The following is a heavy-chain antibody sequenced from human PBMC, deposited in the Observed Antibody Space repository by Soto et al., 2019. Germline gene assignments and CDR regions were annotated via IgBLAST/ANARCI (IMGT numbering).Heavy chain of an antibody. Sequence: QVQLQESGPGLVKPSQTLSLTCTVSGGSISSGGSYWSWIRQHPGKGLEWIGYIYYSGSTYYNPSLKSRVTISVDTSKNQCSLKLSSVTAADTAVYYCARDPIEPGRPFDYWGQGTLVTVSS. CDR3: ARDPIEPGRPFDY. J-gene: IGHJ4*02. D-gene: IGHD2-21*01. CDR2: IYYSGST. CDR1: GGSISSGGSY. V-gene: IGHV4-31*03.